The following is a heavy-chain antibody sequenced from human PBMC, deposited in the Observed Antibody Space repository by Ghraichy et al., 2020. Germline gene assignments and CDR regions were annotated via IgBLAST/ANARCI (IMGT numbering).Heavy chain of an antibody. CDR2: IHYTGNT. J-gene: IGHJ4*02. Sequence: TLSLTCTVSGDSIFGTPHSWAWLRQSPGKGLEWVGSIHYTGNTYYNPSLKSRLTMSVDTSKNQFSLQLTSLIVADTAVYYCAKPQAVGHSSSWNFGYWGQGKLVTVSS. V-gene: IGHV4-39*01. CDR1: GDSIFGTPHS. D-gene: IGHD6-13*01. CDR3: AKPQAVGHSSSWNFGY.